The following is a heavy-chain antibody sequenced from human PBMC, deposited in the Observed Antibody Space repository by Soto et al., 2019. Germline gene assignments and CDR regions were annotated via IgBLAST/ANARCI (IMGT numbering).Heavy chain of an antibody. J-gene: IGHJ4*01. D-gene: IGHD3-10*01. CDR3: ARALWIGELDY. CDR2: IYYSGST. Sequence: PSETLSLTCTVSGGSISSYYWSWIRQPPGKGLEWIGYIYYSGSTNYNPSLKSRVTISVDTSKNRFSLKLSSVTAADTAVYYCARALWIGELDYGGQEALVEVFS. CDR1: GGSISSYY. V-gene: IGHV4-59*01.